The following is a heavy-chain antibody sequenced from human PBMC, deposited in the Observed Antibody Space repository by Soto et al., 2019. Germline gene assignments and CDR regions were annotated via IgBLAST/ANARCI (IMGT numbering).Heavy chain of an antibody. Sequence: ASVKVSCKASGYTFTSYDINWVRQATGQGLEWMGWMNPNSGNTGYAQKFQGRVTMTRNTSISTAYMELSSLRSEDTAVYYCAWVWEGSSPYYYGMDVWGQGTTVTVSS. CDR3: AWVWEGSSPYYYGMDV. D-gene: IGHD1-26*01. CDR1: GYTFTSYD. CDR2: MNPNSGNT. J-gene: IGHJ6*02. V-gene: IGHV1-8*01.